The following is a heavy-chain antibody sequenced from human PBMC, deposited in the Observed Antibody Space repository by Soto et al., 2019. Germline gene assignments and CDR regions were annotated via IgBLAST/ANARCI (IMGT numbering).Heavy chain of an antibody. D-gene: IGHD3-22*01. V-gene: IGHV1-2*04. CDR1: GYTFTGYY. CDR3: ARAQGYYDSSDPQDY. Sequence: ASVKVSCKASGYTFTGYYMHWVRQAPGQGLEWMGWINPNSGGTNYAQKFQGWVTMTRDTSISTAYMELSRLRSDDTAVYYCARAQGYYDSSDPQDYWGQGTLVTVSS. J-gene: IGHJ4*02. CDR2: INPNSGGT.